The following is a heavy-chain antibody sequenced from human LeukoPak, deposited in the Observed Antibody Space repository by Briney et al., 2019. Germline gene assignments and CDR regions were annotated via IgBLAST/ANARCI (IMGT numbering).Heavy chain of an antibody. Sequence: GGSLRLSCAASGFTFSSYWMSWVRQAPGKGLEWVANIKQDGSEKYYVDSVKGRFTISRGNAKNSLYLQMNSLRAEDTAVYYCARDRGVRGGAVNWFDPWGQGTLVTVSS. J-gene: IGHJ5*02. CDR3: ARDRGVRGGAVNWFDP. V-gene: IGHV3-7*01. CDR2: IKQDGSEK. CDR1: GFTFSSYW. D-gene: IGHD3-10*01.